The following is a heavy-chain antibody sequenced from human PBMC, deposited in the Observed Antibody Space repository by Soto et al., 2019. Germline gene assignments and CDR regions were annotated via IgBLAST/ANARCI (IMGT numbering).Heavy chain of an antibody. Sequence: GGSLRICCVASGFTFSRCAMSLVRQAPGKGLEWVSAIRGSDGSTYYADAVKGRFTISRDNSKNTLHLQMNSLRAEDTAVYYCAKDIVVVPAAPRGFDYWGQGTLVTVSS. CDR3: AKDIVVVPAAPRGFDY. CDR2: IRGSDGST. D-gene: IGHD2-2*01. CDR1: GFTFSRCA. V-gene: IGHV3-23*01. J-gene: IGHJ4*02.